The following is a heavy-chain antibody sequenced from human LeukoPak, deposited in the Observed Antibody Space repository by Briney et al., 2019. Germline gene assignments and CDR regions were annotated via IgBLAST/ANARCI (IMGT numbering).Heavy chain of an antibody. D-gene: IGHD4-11*01. Sequence: ASVKVSCKASGYTFTGYYMHLVRQAHGQGLEWMGRINPNSGGTNYAQKFQGRVTMTRDTSISTAYMELSRLRSDDTAVYYCASLENPDYRTFHYWGQGTLVTVSS. J-gene: IGHJ4*02. CDR3: ASLENPDYRTFHY. CDR2: INPNSGGT. V-gene: IGHV1-2*06. CDR1: GYTFTGYY.